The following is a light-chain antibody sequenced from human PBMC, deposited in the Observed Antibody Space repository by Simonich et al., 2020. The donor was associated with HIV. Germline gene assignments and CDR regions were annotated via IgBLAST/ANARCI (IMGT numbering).Light chain of an antibody. CDR1: SSDVGGYNY. Sequence: QSALTQPASVSGSPGPSITISCTGTSSDVGGYNYVSWYQQHPGKAPKLMIYDVSNRPSGVSNRFSGSKSGNTASLTISGLQAEDEADYYCCSYAGSSTGVFGGGTKLTVL. V-gene: IGLV2-14*01. CDR2: DVS. J-gene: IGLJ3*02. CDR3: CSYAGSSTGV.